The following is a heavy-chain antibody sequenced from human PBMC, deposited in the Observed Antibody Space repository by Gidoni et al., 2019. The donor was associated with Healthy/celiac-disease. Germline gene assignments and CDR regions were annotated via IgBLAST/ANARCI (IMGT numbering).Heavy chain of an antibody. D-gene: IGHD2-21*02. CDR2: IRSKANSDAT. CDR3: TRRAYCGGDCYEPHYYYYYGMDV. CDR1: GFTFSGSA. J-gene: IGHJ6*02. V-gene: IGHV3-73*02. Sequence: EVQLVESGGGLVQPGGSLKLSCAASGFTFSGSAMHWVRQASGKGLEWVGRIRSKANSDATAYAASVKGRFTISRDDSKNTAYLQMNSLKTEDTAVYYCTRRAYCGGDCYEPHYYYYYGMDVWGQGTTVTVSS.